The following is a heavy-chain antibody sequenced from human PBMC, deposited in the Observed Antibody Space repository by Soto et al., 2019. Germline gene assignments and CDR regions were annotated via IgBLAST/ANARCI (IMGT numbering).Heavy chain of an antibody. J-gene: IGHJ6*02. D-gene: IGHD6-19*01. CDR3: ARSETSAWYPYYYGLDV. V-gene: IGHV3-48*03. Sequence: PGGSLRLSCAASGITFSSSEMHWVRQAPGKGLEWVSYISTSGNTVYYADSVKGRFTISRDNAKNSVHLQMDSLRADDTAVYYCARSETSAWYPYYYGLDVWGQGTTVTVSS. CDR2: ISTSGNTV. CDR1: GITFSSSE.